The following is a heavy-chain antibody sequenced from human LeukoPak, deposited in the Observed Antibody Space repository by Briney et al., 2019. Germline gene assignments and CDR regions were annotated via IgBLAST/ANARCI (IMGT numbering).Heavy chain of an antibody. V-gene: IGHV1-69*02. CDR3: ATRDYGDYARAFDI. Sequence: GASVKVSCKASGGTFSSYTISWVRQAPGQGLEWMGRIIPILGIANYAQKFQGRVTITADKSTSTAYMELSSPRSEDTAVYYCATRDYGDYARAFDIWGQGTMVTVSS. CDR1: GGTFSSYT. CDR2: IIPILGIA. J-gene: IGHJ3*02. D-gene: IGHD4-17*01.